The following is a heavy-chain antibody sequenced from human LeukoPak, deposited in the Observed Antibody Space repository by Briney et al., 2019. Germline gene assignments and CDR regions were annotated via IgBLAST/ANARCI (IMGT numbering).Heavy chain of an antibody. J-gene: IGHJ4*02. D-gene: IGHD4-17*01. V-gene: IGHV3-30*18. CDR2: ISYDGSNK. Sequence: GGSLRLSCAASGFTFSSYGMHWVRQAPGKGLEWVAVISYDGSNKYYADSVKGRFTISRDNSKNTLYLQMNSLRAEDTAVYYCAKSGGDGALEYWGQGTLVTVSS. CDR3: AKSGGDGALEY. CDR1: GFTFSSYG.